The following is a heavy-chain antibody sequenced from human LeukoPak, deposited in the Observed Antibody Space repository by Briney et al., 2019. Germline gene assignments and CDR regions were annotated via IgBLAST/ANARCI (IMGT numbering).Heavy chain of an antibody. CDR2: INHSGST. V-gene: IGHV4-34*01. CDR3: ARENPTSLRGYSYGTFDY. Sequence: PSETLSLTCAVYGGSFSGYYWSWIRQPPGKGLEWIGEINHSGSTNYNPSLKSRVTISVDTSKNQFSLKLSSVTAADTAVYYCARENPTSLRGYSYGTFDYWGQGTLVTVSS. CDR1: GGSFSGYY. J-gene: IGHJ4*02. D-gene: IGHD5-18*01.